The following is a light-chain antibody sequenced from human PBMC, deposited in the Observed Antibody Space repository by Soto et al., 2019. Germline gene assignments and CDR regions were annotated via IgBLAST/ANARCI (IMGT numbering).Light chain of an antibody. J-gene: IGKJ4*01. Sequence: TGLTQSPATLSLSPEERATLSCKASQSIGNSLGWFQQKPGQAPRLLIDDAFNRATGIPARFTGSESGSDFTLTISSLEPEDFGVYYCRQRYNWPLTFGGGTKVEIK. CDR2: DAF. CDR3: RQRYNWPLT. V-gene: IGKV3-11*01. CDR1: QSIGNS.